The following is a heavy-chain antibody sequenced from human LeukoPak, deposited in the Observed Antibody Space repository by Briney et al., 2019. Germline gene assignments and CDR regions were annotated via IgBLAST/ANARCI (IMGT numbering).Heavy chain of an antibody. CDR2: ISSSDNTI. D-gene: IGHD3-10*01. V-gene: IGHV3-11*04. Sequence: GGSLRLSCAASGFTFSDFYMSWIRQAPGKGLEWVSYISSSDNTIYYADSVKGRFTISRDNAKNSLYLQMNSLRAEDTAVYYCAKGLPKSYYYGSGSFDPSTGEFDYWGQGTLVTVSS. CDR3: AKGLPKSYYYGSGSFDPSTGEFDY. CDR1: GFTFSDFY. J-gene: IGHJ4*02.